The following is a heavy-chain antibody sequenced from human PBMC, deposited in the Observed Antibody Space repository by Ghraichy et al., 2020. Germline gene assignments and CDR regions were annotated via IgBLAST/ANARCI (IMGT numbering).Heavy chain of an antibody. D-gene: IGHD1-26*01. J-gene: IGHJ4*02. CDR2: LYSGGTT. CDR1: GFTVSSTY. V-gene: IGHV3-53*01. CDR3: ARGGGSQPVDY. Sequence: GGSLRLSCAASGFTVSSTYMSWVRQAPGKGLEWVSVLYSGGTTYYADSVKGRFTISRDNSKNTLYLQMNSLRVEDTAVYYCARGGGSQPVDYWGQGTLVTVSS.